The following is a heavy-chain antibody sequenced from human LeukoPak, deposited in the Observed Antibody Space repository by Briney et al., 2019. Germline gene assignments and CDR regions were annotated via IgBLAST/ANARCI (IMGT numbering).Heavy chain of an antibody. J-gene: IGHJ4*02. CDR1: GFTFSSYW. CDR2: INSDGSST. V-gene: IGHV3-74*01. D-gene: IGHD6-19*01. Sequence: GGSLRLSCAASGFTFSSYWMHWVRQAPGKGLVWVSRINSDGSSTSYADSVKGRFTISRDNAMNSLYLQMNSLRAEDTALYYCARSPRGTVAGRFDYWGQGTLVTVSS. CDR3: ARSPRGTVAGRFDY.